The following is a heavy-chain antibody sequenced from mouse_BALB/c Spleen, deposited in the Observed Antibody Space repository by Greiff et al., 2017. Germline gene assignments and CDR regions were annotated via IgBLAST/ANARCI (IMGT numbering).Heavy chain of an antibody. J-gene: IGHJ3*01. CDR2: IDPENGDT. Sequence: EVKLMESGAELVRSGASVKLSCTASGFNIKDYYMHWVKQRPEQGLEWIGWIDPENGDTEYAPKFQGKATMTADKSSSTAYMELRSLTSEDSAVYYCTRSYSPFAYWGQGTLVTVSA. CDR1: GFNIKDYY. CDR3: TRSYSPFAY. V-gene: IGHV14-4*02.